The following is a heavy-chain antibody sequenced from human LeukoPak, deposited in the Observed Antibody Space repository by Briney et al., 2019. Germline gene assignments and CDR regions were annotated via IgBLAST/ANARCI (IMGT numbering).Heavy chain of an antibody. D-gene: IGHD3-10*01. CDR3: AAAPYGSGGGLD. V-gene: IGHV1-58*01. CDR1: GFTFTSSA. CDR2: IVVGSGNT. J-gene: IGHJ4*02. Sequence: SVKVSCKASGFTFTSSAVQWVRQARGQRLEWIGWIVVGSGNTNYAQKFQERVTITRDMSTSTAYMELSSLRSEDTAVYYCAAAPYGSGGGLDWGQGTLVTVSS.